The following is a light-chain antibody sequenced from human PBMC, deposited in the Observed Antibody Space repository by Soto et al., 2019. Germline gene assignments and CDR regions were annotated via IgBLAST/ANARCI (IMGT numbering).Light chain of an antibody. V-gene: IGKV3-15*01. Sequence: ETVMTQSPASLSVSPGERATLSCRASHSVSNNLAWYQQKPGQAPRLLIYHASTRAPGIPARFSGSGSGTELTLTISSVQSEDSAVYYCQHYNSWPLTFGGGNKVEIK. CDR2: HAS. CDR1: HSVSNN. J-gene: IGKJ4*01. CDR3: QHYNSWPLT.